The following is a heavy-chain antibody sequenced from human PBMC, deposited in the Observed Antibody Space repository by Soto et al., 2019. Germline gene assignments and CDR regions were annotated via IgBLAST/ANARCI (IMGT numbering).Heavy chain of an antibody. J-gene: IGHJ3*02. CDR3: ARDDCSSGRCYLPAFDI. CDR2: ISTYNGNT. CDR1: GYTFTSYG. D-gene: IGHD2-15*01. V-gene: IGHV1-18*01. Sequence: ASVKVSCKASGYTFTSYGFSWVRQAPGQGLEWMRWISTYNGNTNYAQKFQGRVTMTTDTSTSTAYMELRSLRSDDAAVYYCARDDCSSGRCYLPAFDIWGQGTMVTVSS.